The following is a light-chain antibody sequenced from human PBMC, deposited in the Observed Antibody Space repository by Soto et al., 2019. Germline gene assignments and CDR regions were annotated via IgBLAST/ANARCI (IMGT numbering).Light chain of an antibody. CDR2: GKN. CDR3: PPWEDYVDGPV. CDR1: YSNIGSHS. J-gene: IGLJ3*02. Sequence: QSVVTQPPSASGTPGQTVTISCSGSYSNIGSHSVNWYQNVPGTAPKLLIYGKNNRPSRIPDRFSGSQSGTSASLAISVLHSEDEADYYCPPWEDYVDGPVFGGVTKLTVL. V-gene: IGLV1-44*01.